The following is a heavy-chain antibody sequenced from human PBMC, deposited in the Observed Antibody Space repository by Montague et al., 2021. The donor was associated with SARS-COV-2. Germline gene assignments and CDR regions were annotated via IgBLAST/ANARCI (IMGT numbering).Heavy chain of an antibody. Sequence: SETLSLTCTVSGGSISTYYWTWIRQPAGSRLEWLGRFYTSGGTIYNSSLKSRVTISVDTSKNQFSLKLSSVTAADTAVYYCARRGLGYCSSTSCQNAFDIWGQGTMVTVSS. CDR3: ARRGLGYCSSTSCQNAFDI. V-gene: IGHV4-4*07. CDR2: FYTSGGT. D-gene: IGHD2-2*01. J-gene: IGHJ3*02. CDR1: GGSISTYY.